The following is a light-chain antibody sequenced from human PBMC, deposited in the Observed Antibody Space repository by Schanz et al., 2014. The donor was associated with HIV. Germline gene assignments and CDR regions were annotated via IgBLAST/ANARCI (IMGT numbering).Light chain of an antibody. V-gene: IGKV1-39*01. J-gene: IGKJ5*01. CDR1: QIISNS. CDR2: AAS. CDR3: QQSFTTPSIT. Sequence: DIQMTQSPSSLSASVGDRVIITCRASQIISNSLNWYQQKPGKAPKLLIYAASSLQSGVPSRFSGSGSGTDFTLTITNLQPEDFALYFCQQSFTTPSITFGQGTRLEIK.